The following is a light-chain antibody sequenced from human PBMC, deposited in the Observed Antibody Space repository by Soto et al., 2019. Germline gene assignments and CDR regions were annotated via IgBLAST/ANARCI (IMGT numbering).Light chain of an antibody. V-gene: IGKV1-39*01. CDR1: QSISNH. J-gene: IGKJ1*01. Sequence: DVPMTLSPSSLSASVEDRVIITCRASQSISNHLNWYQQKPGKAPKLLIFAASSLQSGVPSRFSGSRSGPDFTLTISSLQPEDFATYYCQQSYSSPPTFGQGTKVDI. CDR2: AAS. CDR3: QQSYSSPPT.